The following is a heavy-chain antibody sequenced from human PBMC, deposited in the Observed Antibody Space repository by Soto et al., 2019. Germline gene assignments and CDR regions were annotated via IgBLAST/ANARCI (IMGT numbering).Heavy chain of an antibody. CDR2: IAASGATT. J-gene: IGHJ4*02. CDR1: GVTFGNYA. CDR3: AKDRGGSGWRFDY. V-gene: IGHV3-23*01. D-gene: IGHD6-19*01. Sequence: PXGSLRLSCAASGVTFGNYAMSWVRQAPGKGLEWVSAIAASGATTYYADSVKGRLTVSRDNSKNTLYLQMNSLRAEDTAVYYCAKDRGGSGWRFDYWGQGTLVTVSS.